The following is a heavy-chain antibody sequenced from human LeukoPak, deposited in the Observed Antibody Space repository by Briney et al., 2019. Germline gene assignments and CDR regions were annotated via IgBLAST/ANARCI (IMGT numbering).Heavy chain of an antibody. CDR1: GFTFSSYA. CDR3: ARGAGAYDILTGYYGGAFDI. CDR2: ISGSGGST. D-gene: IGHD3-9*01. Sequence: GGSLRLSCAASGFTFSSYAMSWVRQAPGKGLEWVSAISGSGGSTYYADSVKGRFTISRDNSKNTLYLQMNSLRAEDTAVYYCARGAGAYDILTGYYGGAFDIWGQGTMVTVSS. V-gene: IGHV3-23*01. J-gene: IGHJ3*02.